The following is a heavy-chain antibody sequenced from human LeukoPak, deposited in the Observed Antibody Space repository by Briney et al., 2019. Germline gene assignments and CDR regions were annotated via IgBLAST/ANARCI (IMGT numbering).Heavy chain of an antibody. J-gene: IGHJ5*02. Sequence: ASVKVSCKASGYTFTSYAMHWVRQAPGQRLEWMGWINAGNGNTKYSQEFQGRVAITRDTSASTAYMELSSLRSEDTAVYYCAREGAGYCSSTSCYCLRWFDPWGQGTLVTVSS. CDR3: AREGAGYCSSTSCYCLRWFDP. CDR1: GYTFTSYA. V-gene: IGHV1-3*03. D-gene: IGHD2-2*01. CDR2: INAGNGNT.